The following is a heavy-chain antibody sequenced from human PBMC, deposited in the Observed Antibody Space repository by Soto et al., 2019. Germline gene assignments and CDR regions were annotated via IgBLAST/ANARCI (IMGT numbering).Heavy chain of an antibody. CDR2: IIPIFGTA. J-gene: IGHJ4*02. Sequence: QEQLVQSGAEMKKPGSSVKVSCKASGGIFSSYAISWVRQAPGQGLEWMGGIIPIFGTANYAQKFQGRVTITADESTNTAYMDLSSLKSEDTAIYSCARGGSGYVWCNDFWGQRTLVTVSS. V-gene: IGHV1-69*01. CDR3: ARGGSGYVWCNDF. CDR1: GGIFSSYA. D-gene: IGHD3-22*01.